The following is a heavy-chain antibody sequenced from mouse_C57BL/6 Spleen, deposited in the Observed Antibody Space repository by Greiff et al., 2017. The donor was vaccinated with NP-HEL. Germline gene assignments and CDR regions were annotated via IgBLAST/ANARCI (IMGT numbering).Heavy chain of an antibody. Sequence: QVQLQQPGAELVRPGSSVKLSCKASGYTFTSYWMHWVKQRPIQGLEWIGNIDPSDSETHYNQKFKDKATLTVDKSSSTAYMQLSSLTSEDSAVYYCARGAFLYYYGSSYDYWGQGTTLTVSS. J-gene: IGHJ2*01. D-gene: IGHD1-1*01. CDR1: GYTFTSYW. V-gene: IGHV1-52*01. CDR2: IDPSDSET. CDR3: ARGAFLYYYGSSYDY.